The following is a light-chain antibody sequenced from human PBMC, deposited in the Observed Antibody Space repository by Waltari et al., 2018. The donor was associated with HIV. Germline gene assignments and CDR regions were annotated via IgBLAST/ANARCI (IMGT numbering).Light chain of an antibody. V-gene: IGKV1-39*01. J-gene: IGKJ3*01. CDR3: QQYGSSPLST. CDR1: QSISSY. Sequence: DIQMTQSPSSLSASVGDRVTITCRASQSISSYLNWYQQKPGKAPKLLIYAASSLQSGVPSRFSGSGSGTDFTLTISRLEPEDFAVYYCQQYGSSPLSTFGPGTKVDIK. CDR2: AAS.